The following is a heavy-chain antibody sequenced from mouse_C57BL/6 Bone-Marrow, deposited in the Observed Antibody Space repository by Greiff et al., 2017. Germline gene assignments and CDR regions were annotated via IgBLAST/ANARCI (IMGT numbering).Heavy chain of an antibody. CDR3: AREGYDYEGTY. CDR1: GYTFTSYW. CDR2: IYPGSGST. V-gene: IGHV1-55*01. J-gene: IGHJ3*01. D-gene: IGHD2-4*01. Sequence: QVQLQQSGAELVKPGASVKMSCKASGYTFTSYWITWVKQRPGQGLEWIGDIYPGSGSTNYNEKFKSKATLTVDTSSSTAYMQLSSLTSEDSAVYCCAREGYDYEGTYWGQGTLVTVSA.